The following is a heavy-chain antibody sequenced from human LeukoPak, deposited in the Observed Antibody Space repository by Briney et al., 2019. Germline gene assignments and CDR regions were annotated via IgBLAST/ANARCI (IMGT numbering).Heavy chain of an antibody. CDR3: ARDSRGGGPDFDY. J-gene: IGHJ4*02. V-gene: IGHV4-59*01. CDR2: IYYSGTPT. CDR1: GDSISSSY. D-gene: IGHD3-16*01. Sequence: SETLSLTCTVSGDSISSSYWAWIRQPPGEGLEWIGYIYYSGTPTSYNPSLKSRVTISIDTSRNQFSLKLSSVTAADTAVYYCARDSRGGGPDFDYWGQGTLVTVSS.